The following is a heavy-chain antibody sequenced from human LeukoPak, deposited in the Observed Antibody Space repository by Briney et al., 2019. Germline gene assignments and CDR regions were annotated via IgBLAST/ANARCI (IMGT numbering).Heavy chain of an antibody. D-gene: IGHD1-26*01. V-gene: IGHV3-11*01. CDR2: ISSRSSAI. CDR3: ARETGSGSYLLDH. J-gene: IGHJ4*02. CDR1: GFTFSDHY. Sequence: GGSLRLSCAASGFTFSDHYMSWIRQAPGKGLEWVSYISSRSSAIYYADSVKGRFTISRDNAKNSLYLQMNSLRAEDTAVYYCARETGSGSYLLDHWGQGTLVTVSS.